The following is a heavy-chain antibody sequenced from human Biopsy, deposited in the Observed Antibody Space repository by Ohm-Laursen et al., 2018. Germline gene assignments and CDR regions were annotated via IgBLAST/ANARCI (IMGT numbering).Heavy chain of an antibody. CDR3: ATEVVPAGIGGYWLAP. J-gene: IGHJ5*02. Sequence: SLRLSCAASGVTLSGYSMNWVRQAPGKGLEWVSSISASSSYIYYADSVKGRFTVSKENGKNSLYLHMNSLRAEDTAVYYCATEVVPAGIGGYWLAPWGQGTLVTVSS. CDR2: ISASSSYI. V-gene: IGHV3-21*01. CDR1: GVTLSGYS. D-gene: IGHD2-2*01.